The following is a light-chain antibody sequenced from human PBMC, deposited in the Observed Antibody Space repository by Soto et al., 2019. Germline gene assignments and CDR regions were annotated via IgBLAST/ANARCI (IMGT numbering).Light chain of an antibody. CDR1: SGHSSYI. J-gene: IGLJ3*02. Sequence: QPVLTQSSSASASLGSSVKLTCTLSSGHSSYIIAWHQQQPGKAPRYLMNLEGRGSYNKGSGIPDRFSGSSSGPDRYRTISNLQFEDEADYYCETWDSNTWVFGGGTKLTVL. CDR3: ETWDSNTWV. CDR2: LEGRGSY. V-gene: IGLV4-60*02.